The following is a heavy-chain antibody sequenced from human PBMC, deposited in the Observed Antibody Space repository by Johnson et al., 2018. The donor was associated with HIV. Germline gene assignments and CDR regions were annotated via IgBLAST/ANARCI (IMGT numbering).Heavy chain of an antibody. V-gene: IGHV3-11*01. J-gene: IGHJ3*02. Sequence: QVQLVESGGGLVKPGGSLRLSCAASGFTFSDYYMNWIRQAPGKGLDWVSYISSSGSTIYYADSVKGRFTISRDNAKNSLDLQMNSLRVEDTALYCCAKDMAPSGSYHRPLPGSFDIWGQGTMVTVSS. CDR3: AKDMAPSGSYHRPLPGSFDI. CDR1: GFTFSDYY. CDR2: ISSSGSTI. D-gene: IGHD1-26*01.